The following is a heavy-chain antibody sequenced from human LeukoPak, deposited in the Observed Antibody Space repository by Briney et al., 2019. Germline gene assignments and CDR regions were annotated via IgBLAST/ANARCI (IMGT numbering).Heavy chain of an antibody. V-gene: IGHV3-74*01. CDR2: VSTDGSST. J-gene: IGHJ6*02. Sequence: GGSLRLSCAVSGFTFSSYWMHWVRQAPGKGLVWVSRVSTDGSSTSYADSVKGRFTISRDSSKNTLDLQMNNLRVEDTAVYYCARGNIVYYYGMDVWGQGTTVTVSS. CDR1: GFTFSSYW. D-gene: IGHD2/OR15-2a*01. CDR3: ARGNIVYYYGMDV.